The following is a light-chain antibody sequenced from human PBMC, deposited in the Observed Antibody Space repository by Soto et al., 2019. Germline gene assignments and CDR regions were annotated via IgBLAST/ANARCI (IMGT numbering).Light chain of an antibody. J-gene: IGKJ3*01. CDR3: QAGLT. CDR1: QDISNY. CDR2: DAS. Sequence: DLQMTQSPSSLSASVGDRVTITCQASQDISNYLNWYQQKPGKAPKLLIYDASNLETGVPSRFSGSGSGTDFTFTISSLQPEDIATYYCQAGLTFGPGTKVDIK. V-gene: IGKV1-33*01.